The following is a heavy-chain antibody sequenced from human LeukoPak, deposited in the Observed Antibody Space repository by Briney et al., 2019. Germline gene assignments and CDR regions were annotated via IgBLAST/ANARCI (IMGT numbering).Heavy chain of an antibody. CDR3: ARVITGTTISIDY. V-gene: IGHV1-2*02. J-gene: IGHJ4*02. CDR2: INPNSGGT. D-gene: IGHD1-20*01. Sequence: ASVKVSCKASGYTFTGYYMHWVRQAPGQGLEWMGWINPNSGGTNYAQKFQGRVTMTRDTSISTAYMELSRLRSDDPAVYYCARVITGTTISIDYWGQGTLVTVSS. CDR1: GYTFTGYY.